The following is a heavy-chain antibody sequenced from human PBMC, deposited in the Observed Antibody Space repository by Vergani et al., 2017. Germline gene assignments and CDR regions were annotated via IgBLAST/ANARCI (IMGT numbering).Heavy chain of an antibody. Sequence: QVQVVQSGAEVKKSGASVKVSCKTSGYTFSNYYMHWVRQAPGQGLEWMGIINPSGGHTNYAQKFQGRVTMTRDTSTSTVYMELSSLRSEDTAIYYGARGDYGILTGYRYWGQGTLVTGSA. CDR1: GYTFSNYY. CDR2: INPSGGHT. D-gene: IGHD3-9*01. J-gene: IGHJ4*02. CDR3: ARGDYGILTGYRY. V-gene: IGHV1-46*03.